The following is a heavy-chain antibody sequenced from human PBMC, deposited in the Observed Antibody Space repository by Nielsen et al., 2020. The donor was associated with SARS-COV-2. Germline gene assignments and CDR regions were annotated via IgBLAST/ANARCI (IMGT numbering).Heavy chain of an antibody. CDR1: GFTFSDYY. J-gene: IGHJ4*02. Sequence: GESLKISCAASGFTFSDYYMSWIRQAPGKGLEWVSYISDSSSYTNYAESVKGRFTISRDNTRKSLFLQMNSLRAEDTALYYCARGGRGHGFFDSWGQGTLVTVSS. CDR2: ISDSSSYT. D-gene: IGHD3-10*01. V-gene: IGHV3-11*06. CDR3: ARGGRGHGFFDS.